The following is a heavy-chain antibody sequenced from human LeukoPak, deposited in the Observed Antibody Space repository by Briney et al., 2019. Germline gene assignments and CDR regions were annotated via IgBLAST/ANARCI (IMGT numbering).Heavy chain of an antibody. J-gene: IGHJ4*02. CDR1: GYTFTSYG. Sequence: GASVKVSCKAPGYTFTSYGISWVRQAPGQGLEWMGWISADNGNTNYAQKVQGRVTMTTDTSTNTAYMELRSLRSDDTAVYYCARGTNPPYFDSWGQGTLVTVSS. CDR3: ARGTNPPYFDS. CDR2: ISADNGNT. V-gene: IGHV1-18*01. D-gene: IGHD2-8*01.